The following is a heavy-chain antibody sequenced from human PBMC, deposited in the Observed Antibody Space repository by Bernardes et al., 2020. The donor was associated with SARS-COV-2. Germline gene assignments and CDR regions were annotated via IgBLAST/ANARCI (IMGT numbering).Heavy chain of an antibody. CDR2: SYNPGST. V-gene: IGHV4-59*01. Sequence: SETLSLTCTASGSSISRYYWIWIRQPPGKGLEWIGYSYNPGSTNYNPSLKSRVSITVDMSKIQFSLRLSSVTAADTAVYYCAIADSDYPPDYWGPGIFVTVSS. D-gene: IGHD5-12*01. CDR1: GSSISRYY. CDR3: AIADSDYPPDY. J-gene: IGHJ4*02.